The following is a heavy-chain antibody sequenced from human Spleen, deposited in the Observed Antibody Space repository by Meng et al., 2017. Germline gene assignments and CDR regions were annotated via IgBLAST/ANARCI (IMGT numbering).Heavy chain of an antibody. CDR1: GFTFSSYA. V-gene: IGHV3-23*01. D-gene: IGHD5-18*01. CDR2: ISGSGGST. CDR3: AKSTRQRVQLWSYFDY. J-gene: IGHJ4*02. Sequence: GGSLRLSCAASGFTFSSYAMSWVRQAPGKGLEWVSAISGSGGSTYYADSVKGRFTISRDNSKNTLYLQMNSLRAEDTAVYYCAKSTRQRVQLWSYFDYWGQGTLVTVSS.